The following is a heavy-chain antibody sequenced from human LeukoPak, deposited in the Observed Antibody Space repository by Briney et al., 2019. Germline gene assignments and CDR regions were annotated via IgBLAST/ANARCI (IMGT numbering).Heavy chain of an antibody. J-gene: IGHJ6*03. Sequence: TSETLSLTCTVFGGSIGSYYWSWIRQPPGKGLEWIGYIYYSGSTNYNPSLQSRVTISVDTSKNQFSLRLRSVTAADTAVYYCALYRSSRDYYYYMDVWGKGTTVTVSS. D-gene: IGHD6-13*01. CDR2: IYYSGST. V-gene: IGHV4-59*01. CDR3: ALYRSSRDYYYYMDV. CDR1: GGSIGSYY.